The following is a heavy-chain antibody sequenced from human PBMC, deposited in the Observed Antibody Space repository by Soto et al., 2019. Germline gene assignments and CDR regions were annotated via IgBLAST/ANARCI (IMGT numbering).Heavy chain of an antibody. Sequence: QVQLLQSGAEVKKPGASVNVSCKASCYTFTSYGISWVRQAPGQGLEWMGWISANNGNTNYAQKVQGRVTMTTVTSASTAYMELRSLRSDDTAVYFCARDRGSDALDYWGQGTLVTVSS. CDR2: ISANNGNT. CDR3: ARDRGSDALDY. V-gene: IGHV1-18*01. CDR1: CYTFTSYG. D-gene: IGHD3-16*01. J-gene: IGHJ4*02.